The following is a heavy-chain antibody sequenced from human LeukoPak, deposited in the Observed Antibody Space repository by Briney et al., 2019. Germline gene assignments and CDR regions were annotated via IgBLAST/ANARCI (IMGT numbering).Heavy chain of an antibody. J-gene: IGHJ6*03. Sequence: ASVKVSCKASGYTFTSYYIHWVRQAPGQGLEWMGLINPSGGSTTYTQKFQGRVTMTRDTSTSTVYMELSSLRSEDTAVYYCARVTSSGWHYYYYYMDVWGKGTTVTVSS. CDR1: GYTFTSYY. V-gene: IGHV1-46*01. CDR2: INPSGGST. CDR3: ARVTSSGWHYYYYYMDV. D-gene: IGHD6-19*01.